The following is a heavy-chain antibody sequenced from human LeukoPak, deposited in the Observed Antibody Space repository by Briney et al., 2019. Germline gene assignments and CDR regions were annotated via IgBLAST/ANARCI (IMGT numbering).Heavy chain of an antibody. CDR2: INPNSGDT. J-gene: IGHJ4*02. CDR1: GYTFTGYH. Sequence: ASVKVSCKASGYTFTGYHMHWVRRAPGQGLEWMGRINPNSGDTNYAQKFQGRVTMTRDTSISTAYMELSRLRSDDMAVYYCARDYCSSTSCPFDYWGQGALVTVSS. V-gene: IGHV1-2*06. CDR3: ARDYCSSTSCPFDY. D-gene: IGHD2-2*01.